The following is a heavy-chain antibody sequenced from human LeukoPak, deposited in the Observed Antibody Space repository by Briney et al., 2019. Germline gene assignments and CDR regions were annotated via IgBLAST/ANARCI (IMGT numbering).Heavy chain of an antibody. CDR2: IYTSGST. CDR3: ARDLLYYYGSGSSFDP. J-gene: IGHJ5*02. Sequence: SETLSLTCTVSGGSISSSSYYWSWIRQPAGKGLEWIGRIYTSGSTNYNPSLKSRVTMSVDTSKNQFSLKLSSVTAADTAVYYCARDLLYYYGSGSSFDPWGQGTLVTVSS. CDR1: GGSISSSSYY. D-gene: IGHD3-10*01. V-gene: IGHV4-61*02.